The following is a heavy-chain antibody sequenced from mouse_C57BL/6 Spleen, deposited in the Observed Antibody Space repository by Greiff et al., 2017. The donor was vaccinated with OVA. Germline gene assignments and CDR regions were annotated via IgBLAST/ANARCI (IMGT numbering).Heavy chain of an antibody. Sequence: VKLQQPGAELVKPGASVKMSCKASGYTFTSYWITWVKQRPGQGLEWIGDIYPGSGSTNYNEKFKSKATLTVDTSSSTAYMQLSSRTSEDSAVYYCARLPSTGVYAMDDWGQGTSVTVSS. CDR2: IYPGSGST. V-gene: IGHV1-55*01. D-gene: IGHD1-1*01. CDR1: GYTFTSYW. CDR3: ARLPSTGVYAMDD. J-gene: IGHJ4*01.